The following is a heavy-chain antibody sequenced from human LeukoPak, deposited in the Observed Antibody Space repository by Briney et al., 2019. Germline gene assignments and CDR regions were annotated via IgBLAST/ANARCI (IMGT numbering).Heavy chain of an antibody. J-gene: IGHJ2*01. V-gene: IGHV4-59*01. D-gene: IGHD6-19*01. CDR1: GGSISSYY. Sequence: SETLSLTCTLSGGSISSYYWSWIRQPPGKGLEWIGYIYYSGSTNYNPSLKSRVTISVDTSKNQFSLKLSSVTAADTAVYYCARGEWLVRYFDLWGRGTLVTVSS. CDR2: IYYSGST. CDR3: ARGEWLVRYFDL.